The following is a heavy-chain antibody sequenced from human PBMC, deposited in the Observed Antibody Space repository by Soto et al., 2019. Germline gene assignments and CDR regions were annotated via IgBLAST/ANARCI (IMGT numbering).Heavy chain of an antibody. CDR2: TSHTGTT. V-gene: IGHV4-59*12. CDR3: ARVSGSYYYGMDV. D-gene: IGHD1-26*01. J-gene: IGHJ6*02. Sequence: GKGLEWIAYTSHTGTTDYNPSLKSRVTISLDTSKNQFSLKLSSVTAADTAVYYCARVSGSYYYGMDVWGQPTTVTV.